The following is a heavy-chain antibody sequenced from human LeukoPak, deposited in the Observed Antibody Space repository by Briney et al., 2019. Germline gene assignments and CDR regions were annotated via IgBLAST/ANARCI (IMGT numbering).Heavy chain of an antibody. J-gene: IGHJ5*02. D-gene: IGHD3-3*01. CDR2: INPNSGGT. V-gene: IGHV1-2*02. Sequence: ASVKVSCKASGYTFTGYYMHWVRQAPGQGLEWMGWINPNSGGTNYAQKFQGRVTMTRDTSISTAYMELSRLRSDDTAVYYCARGSTIFGVVIVNWSDPWGQGTLVTVSS. CDR1: GYTFTGYY. CDR3: ARGSTIFGVVIVNWSDP.